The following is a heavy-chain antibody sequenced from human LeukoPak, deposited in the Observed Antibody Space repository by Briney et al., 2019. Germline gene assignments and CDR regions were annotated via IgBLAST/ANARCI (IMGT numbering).Heavy chain of an antibody. CDR1: GGSISSGDYY. CDR3: AREFRSLGXVLRFLEWLRRPRYFDX. V-gene: IGHV4-30-4*08. J-gene: IGHJ4*02. CDR2: IYYSGST. Sequence: SETLSLTCTVSGGSISSGDYYWSWIRQPPGKGLEWIGYIYYSGSTYYNPSLKSRVTISVDTSKNQFSLKLSSVTAADTAVYYCAREFRSLGXVLRFLEWLRRPRYFDXXGQGXLVTV. D-gene: IGHD3-3*01.